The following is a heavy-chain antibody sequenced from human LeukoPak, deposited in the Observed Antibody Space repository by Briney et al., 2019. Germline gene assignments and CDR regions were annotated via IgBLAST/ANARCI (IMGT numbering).Heavy chain of an antibody. Sequence: GGSLRLSCAASGFTFSSYSMNWVRQAPGKGPEWVSSISSSSSYIYYADSVKGRFTISRDNAKNSLYLQMNSLRAEDTAVYYCARGSEYSSSSGDYFDYWGQGTLVTVSS. CDR3: ARGSEYSSSSGDYFDY. CDR1: GFTFSSYS. CDR2: ISSSSSYI. D-gene: IGHD6-13*01. V-gene: IGHV3-21*01. J-gene: IGHJ4*02.